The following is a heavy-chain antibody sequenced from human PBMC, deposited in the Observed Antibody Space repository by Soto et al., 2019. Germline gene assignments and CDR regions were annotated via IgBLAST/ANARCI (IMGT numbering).Heavy chain of an antibody. D-gene: IGHD6-13*01. CDR1: GFTFSNYA. CDR2: ISGSGGST. J-gene: IGHJ4*02. Sequence: GGSLRLSCAASGFTFSNYAVTWVRQAPGKGLEWVSTISGSGGSTYYADSVKGRFTISSDNSKNTLYLQMTSLTAEDTAVYYCAKDQGSSWYEIGYWGQGT. CDR3: AKDQGSSWYEIGY. V-gene: IGHV3-23*01.